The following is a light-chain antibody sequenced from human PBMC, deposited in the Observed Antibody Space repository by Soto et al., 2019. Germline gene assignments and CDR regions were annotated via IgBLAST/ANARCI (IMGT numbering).Light chain of an antibody. CDR2: AAS. Sequence: DIQMTQSPSSLSAFVGDRVTITCWASQGISNYLAWYQQKPGRVPTLLIYAASTLRSGVPSRFSGSGSGTDFTLTISSLQPEDVASYYCQEYKTAPFIFGPGTKVDIK. CDR1: QGISNY. J-gene: IGKJ3*01. CDR3: QEYKTAPFI. V-gene: IGKV1-27*01.